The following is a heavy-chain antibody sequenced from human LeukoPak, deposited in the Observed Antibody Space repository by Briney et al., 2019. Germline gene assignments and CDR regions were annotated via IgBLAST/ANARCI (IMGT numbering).Heavy chain of an antibody. CDR1: GGSISSYY. D-gene: IGHD3-22*01. J-gene: IGHJ3*02. Sequence: SETLSLTCTVSGGSISSYYWSWIRQPPGKGLEWIGYMYYSGSTNYNPSLKSRVTISVGTSKNQFSLKLSSVTAAETAVYYCARGNYYDSRTYYRAFDIWGQGTMVTVSS. CDR2: MYYSGST. V-gene: IGHV4-59*01. CDR3: ARGNYYDSRTYYRAFDI.